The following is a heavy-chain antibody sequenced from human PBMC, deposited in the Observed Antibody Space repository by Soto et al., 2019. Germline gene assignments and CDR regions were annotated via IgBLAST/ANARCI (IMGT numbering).Heavy chain of an antibody. CDR1: GFTFDDYA. CDR2: ISWNSGSI. CDR3: AKKSSVDWWSGPSHDAFDI. V-gene: IGHV3-9*01. J-gene: IGHJ3*02. Sequence: GGSLRLSCAASGFTFDDYAMHWVRQAPGKGLEWVSGISWNSGSIGYADSVKGRFTISRDNAKNSLYLQMNSLRAEDTALYYCAKKSSVDWWSGPSHDAFDIWGQGTMVTVSS. D-gene: IGHD3-3*01.